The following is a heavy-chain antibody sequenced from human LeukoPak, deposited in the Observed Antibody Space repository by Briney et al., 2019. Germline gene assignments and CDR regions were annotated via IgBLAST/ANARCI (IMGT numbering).Heavy chain of an antibody. CDR2: ISGSGGST. J-gene: IGHJ4*02. D-gene: IGHD3-22*01. Sequence: PGGSLRLSCAASGFTFSSTWMHWFRQGAGKGMEWVSAISGSGGSTYYADSVKGRFTISRDNSKNTLYLQMNSLRAEDTAVYYCAKAKPTMMGNYFDYWGQGTLVTVSS. CDR1: GFTFSSTW. CDR3: AKAKPTMMGNYFDY. V-gene: IGHV3-23*01.